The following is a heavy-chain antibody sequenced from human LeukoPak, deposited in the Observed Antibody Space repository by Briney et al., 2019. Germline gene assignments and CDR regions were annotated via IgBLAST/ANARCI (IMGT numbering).Heavy chain of an antibody. CDR1: GYTFTGYY. J-gene: IGHJ4*02. D-gene: IGHD3-10*01. V-gene: IGHV1-3*01. CDR2: INAGNGNT. Sequence: ASVKVSCKASGYTFTGYYMHWVRQAPGQGLEWMGWINAGNGNTKYSQKFQGRVTITRDTSASTAYMELSSLRSEDTAVYYCARARSNYYYGSGSFGYWGQGTLVTASS. CDR3: ARARSNYYYGSGSFGY.